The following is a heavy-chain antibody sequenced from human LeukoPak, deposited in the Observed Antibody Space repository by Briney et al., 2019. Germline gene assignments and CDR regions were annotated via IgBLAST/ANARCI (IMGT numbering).Heavy chain of an antibody. J-gene: IGHJ4*02. CDR2: ISGSGGST. CDR3: ATRDGYNSRLDY. V-gene: IGHV3-23*01. Sequence: GASLRLSCAASGFTFSSYAMSWVRQAPGKGLEWVSTISGSGGSTYYADSVKGRFTISRDNSKNTLYLQMNSLRAEDTAVYYCATRDGYNSRLDYWGQGTLVTVSS. D-gene: IGHD5-24*01. CDR1: GFTFSSYA.